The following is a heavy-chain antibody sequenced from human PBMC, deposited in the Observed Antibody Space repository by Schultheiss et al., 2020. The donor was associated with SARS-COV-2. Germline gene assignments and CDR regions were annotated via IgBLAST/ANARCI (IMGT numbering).Heavy chain of an antibody. CDR3: AREGYDILTGYAAFDI. Sequence: GGSLRLSCAASGFTFSSYGMHWVRQAPGKGLEWVAVIWYDGSNKYYVDSVKGRFTISRDNAKNSLYLQMNSLRAEDTAVYYCAREGYDILTGYAAFDIWGQGTMVTVSS. V-gene: IGHV3-33*08. CDR1: GFTFSSYG. J-gene: IGHJ3*02. D-gene: IGHD3-9*01. CDR2: IWYDGSNK.